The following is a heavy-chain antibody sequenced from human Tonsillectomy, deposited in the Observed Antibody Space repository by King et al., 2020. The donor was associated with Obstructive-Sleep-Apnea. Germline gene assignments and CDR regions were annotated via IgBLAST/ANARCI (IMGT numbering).Heavy chain of an antibody. CDR2: IYPGDSDT. Sequence: VQLVQSGAEVKKPGEALKISCKGSGYRFLTYWIGWVRQMPGKGLEWMGIIYPGDSDTRYSPSFQGQVTISADESITTAYLQWGSLKASETAMYYCARGGEYYFDYWGQGTLVTVSS. D-gene: IGHD2-15*01. V-gene: IGHV5-51*01. CDR3: ARGGEYYFDY. J-gene: IGHJ4*02. CDR1: GYRFLTYW.